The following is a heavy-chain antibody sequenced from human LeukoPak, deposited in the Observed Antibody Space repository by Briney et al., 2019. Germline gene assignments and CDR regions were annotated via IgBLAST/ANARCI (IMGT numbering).Heavy chain of an antibody. CDR2: ISSSSSYI. V-gene: IGHV3-21*01. J-gene: IGHJ3*02. CDR1: GFTFSDYS. Sequence: GGSLRLSCAASGFTFSDYSMNWVRQAPGKGLEWVSSISSSSSYIYYADSVKGRFTISRDNAKNSLYLQMNSLRAEDTAVYYCARDFGGYYYDSSGSSGAFDIWGQGTMVTVSS. D-gene: IGHD3-22*01. CDR3: ARDFGGYYYDSSGSSGAFDI.